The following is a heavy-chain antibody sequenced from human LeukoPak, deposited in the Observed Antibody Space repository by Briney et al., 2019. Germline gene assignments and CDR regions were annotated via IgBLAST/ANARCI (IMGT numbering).Heavy chain of an antibody. V-gene: IGHV1-69*04. Sequence: ASVKVSCKASGGTFSSYAISWVRQAPGQGLEWMGRIIPIFGIANYAQKFQGRVTITADKSTSTVYMELSSLRSEDTAVYYCARDSYYDSSGARYYFDYWGQGTLVTVSS. CDR1: GGTFSSYA. CDR3: ARDSYYDSSGARYYFDY. CDR2: IIPIFGIA. D-gene: IGHD3-22*01. J-gene: IGHJ4*02.